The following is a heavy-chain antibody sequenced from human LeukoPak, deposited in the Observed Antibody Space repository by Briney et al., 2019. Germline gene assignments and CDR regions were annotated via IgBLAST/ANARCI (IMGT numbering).Heavy chain of an antibody. J-gene: IGHJ4*02. D-gene: IGHD4-17*01. CDR3: ARETDYGDCIDY. V-gene: IGHV3-30-3*01. Sequence: PGRSLRLSCAASGFTFSSYAMHWVRQAPGKGLEWVAVISYDGSNKYYADSVKGRFTISRDNSKNTLYLQMNSLRAEDMAVYYCARETDYGDCIDYWGQGTLVTVSS. CDR1: GFTFSSYA. CDR2: ISYDGSNK.